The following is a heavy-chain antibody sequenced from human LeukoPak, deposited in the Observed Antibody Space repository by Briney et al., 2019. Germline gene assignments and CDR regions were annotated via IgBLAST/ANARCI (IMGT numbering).Heavy chain of an antibody. V-gene: IGHV3-66*01. CDR2: IYSGGST. CDR3: ARGSSSWYRNDAFDI. Sequence: GGSLRLSCAASGFTVSSNYMSWVRQAPGKGLEWVSVIYSGGSTYYADSVKGRFTISRDNSKNTLYLQMNSLRAEDTAVYYCARGSSSWYRNDAFDIWGQGTMVTVSS. D-gene: IGHD6-13*01. J-gene: IGHJ3*02. CDR1: GFTVSSNY.